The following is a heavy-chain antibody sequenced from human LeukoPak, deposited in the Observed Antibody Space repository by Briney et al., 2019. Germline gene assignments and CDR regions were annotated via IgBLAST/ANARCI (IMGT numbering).Heavy chain of an antibody. CDR2: IPASGGST. Sequence: GGSLRLSCAASGFTFSSYAMSWVRQAPAKGLDCVSVIPASGGSTYYADSVKGRFTISRDNSKNTLFLQMNSLRAEDTAVYYCARYQRAWPFDFWGQGTLVTVSS. V-gene: IGHV3-23*01. J-gene: IGHJ4*02. CDR1: GFTFSSYA. D-gene: IGHD2-2*01. CDR3: ARYQRAWPFDF.